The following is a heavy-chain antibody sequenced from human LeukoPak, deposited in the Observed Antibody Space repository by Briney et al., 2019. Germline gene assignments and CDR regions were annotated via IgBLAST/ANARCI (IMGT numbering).Heavy chain of an antibody. CDR1: GGSISSYY. J-gene: IGHJ6*02. Sequence: SETLSLTCTVSGGSISSYYWSWIRQPPGKGLEWTGYIYYSGSTNYNPSLKSRVTISVDTSKNQFSLKLSSVTAADTAVYYCARDLGYYYGMDVWGQGTTVTVSS. CDR2: IYYSGST. V-gene: IGHV4-59*01. D-gene: IGHD3-16*01. CDR3: ARDLGYYYGMDV.